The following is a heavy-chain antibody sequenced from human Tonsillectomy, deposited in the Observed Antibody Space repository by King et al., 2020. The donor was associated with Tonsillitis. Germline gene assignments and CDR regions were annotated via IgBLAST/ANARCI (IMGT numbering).Heavy chain of an antibody. J-gene: IGHJ4*02. D-gene: IGHD3-10*01. CDR3: ARARHYYGSGSYYTKPPDYFDY. Sequence: HVQLQESGPGLVKPSETLSLTCAVSGYSISSGYYWGWIRQPPGKGLEWIGSIYHSGSTYYNPSLKSRVTISVDTSKNQFSLKLSSVTAADTAVYYCARARHYYGSGSYYTKPPDYFDYWGQGTLVTVSS. V-gene: IGHV4-38-2*01. CDR2: IYHSGST. CDR1: GYSISSGYY.